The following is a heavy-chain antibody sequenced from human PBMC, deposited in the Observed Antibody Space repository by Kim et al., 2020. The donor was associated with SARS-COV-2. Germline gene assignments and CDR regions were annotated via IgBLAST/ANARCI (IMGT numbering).Heavy chain of an antibody. V-gene: IGHV3-33*06. CDR2: IWYDGSNK. CDR3: AKNMAGDDYVWGSSPGY. CDR1: GFTFRNYG. J-gene: IGHJ4*03. D-gene: IGHD3-16*01. Sequence: GGSLRLSCTASGFTFRNYGMHWVRQAPGKGLEWVAVIWYDGSNKYNVDSVKGRFTISRDNSKNTLYLQMNSLRAEDTAVYYCAKNMAGDDYVWGSSPGY.